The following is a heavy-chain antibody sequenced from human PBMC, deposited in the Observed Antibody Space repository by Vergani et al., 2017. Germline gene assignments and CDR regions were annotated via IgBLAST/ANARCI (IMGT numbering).Heavy chain of an antibody. Sequence: QVQLVQSGAEVKKPGSSVKVSCKASGGPFKNSAFSWVRQVPGQGLEWMGRISAYNGNTNYAQKLQGRVTMTTDTSTSTAYMELRSLRSDDTAVYYCARAPPYDSSGYYTFDYWGQGTLVTVSS. D-gene: IGHD3-22*01. CDR3: ARAPPYDSSGYYTFDY. CDR1: GGPFKNSA. J-gene: IGHJ4*02. V-gene: IGHV1-18*01. CDR2: ISAYNGNT.